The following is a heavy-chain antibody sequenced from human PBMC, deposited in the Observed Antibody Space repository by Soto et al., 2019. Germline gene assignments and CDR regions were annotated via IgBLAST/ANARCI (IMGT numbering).Heavy chain of an antibody. CDR1: GGTFSSYA. CDR2: IIPIFGTA. CDR3: VARRYCSGGSCPDYFDY. D-gene: IGHD2-15*01. Sequence: SVKVSCKASGGTFSSYAISWVRQAPGQGLEWMGGIIPIFGTANYAQKFQGRLTITADESTSTVYMELSSLTSEDTAVYYCVARRYCSGGSCPDYFDYWGQGTLVTVSS. V-gene: IGHV1-69*13. J-gene: IGHJ4*02.